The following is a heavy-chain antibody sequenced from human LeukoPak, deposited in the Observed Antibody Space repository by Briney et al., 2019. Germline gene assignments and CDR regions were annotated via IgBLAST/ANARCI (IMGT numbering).Heavy chain of an antibody. Sequence: MPGESLKISCKGSGYSFIGYWIAWVRKMPGKGLEWMGSYYPRDSETGYSPSFQGQVTISGDKSISTAYLQWSSLKAADTAMYYCARVAVPGPRYYYYGMDVWGQGTTVTVSS. CDR3: ARVAVPGPRYYYYGMDV. CDR1: GYSFIGYW. V-gene: IGHV5-51*01. D-gene: IGHD6-19*01. CDR2: YYPRDSET. J-gene: IGHJ6*02.